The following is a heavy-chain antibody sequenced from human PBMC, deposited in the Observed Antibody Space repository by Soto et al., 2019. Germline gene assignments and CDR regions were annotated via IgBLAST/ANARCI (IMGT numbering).Heavy chain of an antibody. CDR3: ARDGCGGDCYYDWCGP. J-gene: IGHJ5*02. CDR2: IHYSGST. V-gene: IGHV4-31*03. Sequence: QVQLQQSGPGLVKPSQTLSLTCTVSGGSISSGGYYWSWIRQRPGKGLEWIGNIHYSGSTDYNPSLKSRVIISVDTYKYPFSRKLSSVTAADTAVYYCARDGCGGDCYYDWCGPWGQGTQVTVCS. CDR1: GGSISSGGYY. D-gene: IGHD2-21*01.